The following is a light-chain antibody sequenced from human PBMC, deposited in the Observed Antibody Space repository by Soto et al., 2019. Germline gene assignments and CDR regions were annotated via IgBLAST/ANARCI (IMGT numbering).Light chain of an antibody. Sequence: EIVLTQSPATVSLSPGERATLSCRASQSIANYLAWYQQKPGQAPRLLIFGASSRATGIPDRFSGSGSGTDFTLTISRLEPEDFAIYYCQQYGNSPLTFGQGTKV. CDR2: GAS. V-gene: IGKV3-20*01. CDR3: QQYGNSPLT. CDR1: QSIANY. J-gene: IGKJ1*01.